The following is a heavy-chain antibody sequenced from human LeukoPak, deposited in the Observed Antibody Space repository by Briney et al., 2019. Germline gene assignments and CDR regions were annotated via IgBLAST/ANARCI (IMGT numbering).Heavy chain of an antibody. CDR2: IYYSGST. V-gene: IGHV4-59*01. Sequence: PSETLSLTCTVSGGSISSYYWSWIRQPPGKGLEWIGYIYYSGSTNYNPSLKSRVTISVGTSKNQFSLKLSSVTAADTAVYYCAKYSYGRIDYWGQGTLVTVSS. CDR3: AKYSYGRIDY. D-gene: IGHD5-18*01. CDR1: GGSISSYY. J-gene: IGHJ4*02.